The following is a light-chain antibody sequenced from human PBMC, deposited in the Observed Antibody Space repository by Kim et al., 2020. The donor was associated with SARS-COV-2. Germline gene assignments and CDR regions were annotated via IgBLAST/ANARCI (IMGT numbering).Light chain of an antibody. J-gene: IGKJ1*01. CDR3: QQYNNWPRT. CDR1: QSVSNN. CDR2: GSS. Sequence: VSPGKRAALSCEASQSVSNNLAWYQQKPGQAPRHHINGSSTRATGIPARFSSSGSETEFTLTISSLQSEDFAVYYCQQYNNWPRTFGQRTKVEIK. V-gene: IGKV3-15*01.